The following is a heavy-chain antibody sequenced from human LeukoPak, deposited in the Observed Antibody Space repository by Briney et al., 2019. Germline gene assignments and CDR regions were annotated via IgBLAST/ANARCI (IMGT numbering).Heavy chain of an antibody. CDR2: IKVHSGRT. V-gene: IGHV1-18*01. CDR1: GYIFDTFP. CDR3: AQERGYFDSNGYPSFFDF. D-gene: IGHD3-22*01. Sequence: ASVKLSCKTSGYIFDTFPISWVRQAPGQGLEWMGWIKVHSGRTEFAQNFQGRITLTTDTSTRTAYMELRTLTSDDTAVYFCAQERGYFDSNGYPSFFDFWGQGTLVTVSS. J-gene: IGHJ4*02.